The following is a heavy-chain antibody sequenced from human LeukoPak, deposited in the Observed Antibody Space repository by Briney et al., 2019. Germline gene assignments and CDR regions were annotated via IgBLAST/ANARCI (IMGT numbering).Heavy chain of an antibody. CDR1: GDTFSSYA. V-gene: IGHV1-69*13. J-gene: IGHJ4*02. Sequence: ASVKVSCKASGDTFSSYAISWVRQAPGQGLEWMGGIIPIFGTANYAQKFQGRVTITADESTSTAYMELSSLRSEDTAVYYCARGVAYSSGWPYYFDYWGQGTLVTVSS. D-gene: IGHD6-19*01. CDR2: IIPIFGTA. CDR3: ARGVAYSSGWPYYFDY.